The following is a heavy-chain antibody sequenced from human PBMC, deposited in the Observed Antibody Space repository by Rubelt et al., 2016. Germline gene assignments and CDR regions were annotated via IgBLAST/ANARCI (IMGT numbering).Heavy chain of an antibody. V-gene: IGHV3-23*01. D-gene: IGHD3-22*01. CDR3: ARADSSGYFDY. CDR1: GFTFSNYA. J-gene: IGHJ4*02. Sequence: VQLLDSGGGLVQPGGSLRLSCATSGFTFSNYAMSWVRQAPGKGLEWVSAISGSGGNTYYADFAKGRFTLSRDNAKNSLYLQMNSLRAEDTAVYYCARADSSGYFDYWGQGTLVTVSS. CDR2: ISGSGGNT.